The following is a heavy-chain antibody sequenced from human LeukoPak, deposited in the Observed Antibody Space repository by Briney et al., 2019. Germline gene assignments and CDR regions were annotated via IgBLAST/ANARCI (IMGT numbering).Heavy chain of an antibody. V-gene: IGHV3-23*01. D-gene: IGHD6-6*01. CDR1: GFTFSSYA. Sequence: GGSLRLSCAASGFTFSSYAVSWVRQAPGKGLEWVSAISGGSTYYADSVKGRFTISRDNSKNTLYLQMNSLRAEDTAVYYCAKLGKLVRDAFDIWGQGTMVTVSS. J-gene: IGHJ3*02. CDR3: AKLGKLVRDAFDI. CDR2: ISGGST.